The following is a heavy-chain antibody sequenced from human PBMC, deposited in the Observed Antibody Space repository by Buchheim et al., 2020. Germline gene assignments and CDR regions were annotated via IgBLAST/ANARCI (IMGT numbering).Heavy chain of an antibody. D-gene: IGHD6-19*01. Sequence: QVQLVESGGGVVQPGRSLRLSCAASGFTFSSYGMHWVRQAPGKGLEWVAVIWYDGSNKYYADSVKGRFTISRDNSKNTLYLQMNSLRAEDTAVYYGARDSPTIAVAGMGGVDYWGQGTL. V-gene: IGHV3-33*01. CDR3: ARDSPTIAVAGMGGVDY. CDR2: IWYDGSNK. J-gene: IGHJ4*02. CDR1: GFTFSSYG.